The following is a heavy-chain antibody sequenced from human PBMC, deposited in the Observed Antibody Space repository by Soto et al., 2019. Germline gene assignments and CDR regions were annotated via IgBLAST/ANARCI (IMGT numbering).Heavy chain of an antibody. J-gene: IGHJ6*02. CDR1: GFTFTSSA. V-gene: IGHV1-58*01. CDR3: AADFSSSWSGRYYYYGMDV. CDR2: IVVGGGNT. D-gene: IGHD6-13*01. Sequence: QMQLVQSGPEVKKPGTSVKVSCKASGFTFTSSAVQWVRQARGQRLEWIGWIVVGGGNTNYAQKFQERVTITRDMSTSTAYMELSSLRSEHTAVYYCAADFSSSWSGRYYYYGMDVWGQGTTVTVSS.